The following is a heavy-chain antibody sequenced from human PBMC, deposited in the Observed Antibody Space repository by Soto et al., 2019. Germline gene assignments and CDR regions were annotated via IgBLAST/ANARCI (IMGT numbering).Heavy chain of an antibody. CDR3: AIPITMVRGPPMDV. V-gene: IGHV3-23*01. Sequence: GGSLRLSCAASGFTFSSYAMSWVRQAPGKGLEWVSAISGSGGSTYYADSVKGRFTISRDNSKNTLYLQMNSLRAEDTAVYYCAIPITMVRGPPMDVWGQGTTVTVSS. D-gene: IGHD3-10*01. CDR2: ISGSGGST. J-gene: IGHJ6*02. CDR1: GFTFSSYA.